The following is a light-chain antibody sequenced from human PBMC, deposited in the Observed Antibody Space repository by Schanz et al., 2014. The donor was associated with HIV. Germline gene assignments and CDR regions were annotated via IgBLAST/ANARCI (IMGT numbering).Light chain of an antibody. V-gene: IGKV3-20*01. CDR3: HHYGDSRGT. Sequence: EIVLTQSPGTLTLSPGERVTLSCRASQSVSTTSLAWYQHKPGQSPRLLIYGASFRATGVPDRFSGTGSGTDFTLTISRLEPDDFAVYYCHHYGDSRGTFGGGTEVDI. J-gene: IGKJ4*02. CDR1: QSVSTTS. CDR2: GAS.